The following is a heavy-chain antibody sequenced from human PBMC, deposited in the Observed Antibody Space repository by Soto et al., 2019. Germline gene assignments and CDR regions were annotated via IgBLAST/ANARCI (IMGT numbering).Heavy chain of an antibody. CDR1: GGTFSSYT. D-gene: IGHD2-2*01. CDR2: IIPILGIA. V-gene: IGHV1-69*08. Sequence: QVQLVQSGAEVKKPGSSVKVSCKASGGTFSSYTISWVRQAPGQGLEWMGRIIPILGIANYAQKFQGRVTITADKSTSRAYMELSSLRSEDTAVYYCARDTEDIVVVPAAPGGFDPWGQGTLVTVSS. J-gene: IGHJ5*02. CDR3: ARDTEDIVVVPAAPGGFDP.